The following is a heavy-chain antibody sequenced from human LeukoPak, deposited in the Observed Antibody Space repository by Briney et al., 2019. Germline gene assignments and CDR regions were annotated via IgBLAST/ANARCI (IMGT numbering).Heavy chain of an antibody. V-gene: IGHV4-38-2*02. CDR1: GYSISSGYY. CDR3: ARDLSGYGFFDY. D-gene: IGHD3-10*01. CDR2: IYHSGST. J-gene: IGHJ4*02. Sequence: SETLSLTCTVSGYSISSGYYWGWIRQPPGKGLEWIGNIYHSGSTYYNPSLKSRVTISVDTSKNEFSLNLSSLTAADTAVYYCARDLSGYGFFDYWGQGTLVTVSS.